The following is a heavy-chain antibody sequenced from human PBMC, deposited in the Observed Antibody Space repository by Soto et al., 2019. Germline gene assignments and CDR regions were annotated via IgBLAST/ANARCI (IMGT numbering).Heavy chain of an antibody. Sequence: QVQLQESGPGLVKPSETLSLTCTVSGGSLSSYYWSWIRQPPGKRLEWIGYIFYSGSTNYNPSLKSRVTISVDTSKNQFSLKLSSVTGADTAVYYCARRYGGAFDFWGQGTMVTVSS. CDR2: IFYSGST. CDR3: ARRYGGAFDF. J-gene: IGHJ3*01. D-gene: IGHD3-10*01. V-gene: IGHV4-59*08. CDR1: GGSLSSYY.